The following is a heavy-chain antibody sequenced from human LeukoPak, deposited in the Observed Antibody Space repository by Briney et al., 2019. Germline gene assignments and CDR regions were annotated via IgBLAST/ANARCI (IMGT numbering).Heavy chain of an antibody. V-gene: IGHV4-59*12. D-gene: IGHD3-3*01. J-gene: IGHJ4*02. CDR2: IYYSGST. CDR3: ASSLLFLEWLPRGYYFDN. Sequence: SETLSLTCTVSGGSISSYYWSWIRQPPGKGLEWIGYIYYSGSTNYNPSLKSRVTISVDTSKNQFSLKLTSVTAADMAVYHCASSLLFLEWLPRGYYFDNWGQGTLVTVSS. CDR1: GGSISSYY.